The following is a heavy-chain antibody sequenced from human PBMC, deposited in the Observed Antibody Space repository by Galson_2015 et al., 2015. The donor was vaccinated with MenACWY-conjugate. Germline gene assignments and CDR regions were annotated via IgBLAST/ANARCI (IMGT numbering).Heavy chain of an antibody. V-gene: IGHV3-74*01. CDR3: ARDQHDFWSGTDLDY. Sequence: SLRLSCAASGFTFSSYWMHWVRQAPGKGLVWVSRINSDGSSTSYADSVKGRFTISRDNAKNTLYLQMNSLRAEDTAVYYCARDQHDFWSGTDLDYWGQGTLVTVSS. CDR2: INSDGSST. D-gene: IGHD3-3*01. CDR1: GFTFSSYW. J-gene: IGHJ4*02.